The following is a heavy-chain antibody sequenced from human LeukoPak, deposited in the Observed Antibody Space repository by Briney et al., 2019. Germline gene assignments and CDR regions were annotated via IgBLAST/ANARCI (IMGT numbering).Heavy chain of an antibody. CDR2: IRQDGSEK. CDR1: GFTFSSYW. J-gene: IGHJ6*02. Sequence: GESLRLSCAASGFTFSSYWMSWVRQAPGKGLEWVANIRQDGSEKYYVDSVKGRFTISRDNAKNSLYLQMNSLRAEDTAVYYCARDAGYGDYIRYYYGMDVWGQGTTVTVSS. V-gene: IGHV3-7*01. D-gene: IGHD4-17*01. CDR3: ARDAGYGDYIRYYYGMDV.